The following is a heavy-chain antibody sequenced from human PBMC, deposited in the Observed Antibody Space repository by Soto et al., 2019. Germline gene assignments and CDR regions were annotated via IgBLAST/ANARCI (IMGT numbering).Heavy chain of an antibody. D-gene: IGHD3-22*01. Sequence: SETLSLTGAVYVGSFIGHFWTWIRQSPVHGLEWLGDINHSERVNSSPSLKSRVTISLDTSKNQFSLTLSAVTAADTAMYYCSTKAYDTNGYYRFDPWGQGTLVTVSS. CDR2: INHSERV. CDR3: STKAYDTNGYYRFDP. J-gene: IGHJ5*01. CDR1: VGSFIGHF. V-gene: IGHV4-34*01.